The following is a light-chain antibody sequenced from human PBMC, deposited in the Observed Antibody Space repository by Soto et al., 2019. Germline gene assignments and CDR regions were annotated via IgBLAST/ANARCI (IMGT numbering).Light chain of an antibody. J-gene: IGLJ3*02. CDR2: RNN. Sequence: QAVVTQSPSASGTPGQRVTISCSGSSSNIGRDYVNWYHQFPGTAPKLLIYRNNQRPSGVPDRFSGSESGTSASLAIGGLRSEDEADYYGAAWDDSLSGWVFGGGS. CDR3: AAWDDSLSGWV. CDR1: SSNIGRDY. V-gene: IGLV1-47*01.